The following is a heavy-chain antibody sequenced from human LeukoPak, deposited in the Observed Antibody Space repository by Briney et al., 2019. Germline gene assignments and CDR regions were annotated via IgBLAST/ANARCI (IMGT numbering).Heavy chain of an antibody. CDR2: INPNSGGT. CDR3: ARGSRIAARPSDY. V-gene: IGHV1-2*06. D-gene: IGHD6-6*01. J-gene: IGHJ4*02. Sequence: ASVKVSCKASGYTFTGYYMHWVRQAPGQGFEWMGRINPNSGGTNYAQKFQGRVTMTRDTSISTAYMELSRLRSDDTAVYYCARGSRIAARPSDYWGQRTLVTVSS. CDR1: GYTFTGYY.